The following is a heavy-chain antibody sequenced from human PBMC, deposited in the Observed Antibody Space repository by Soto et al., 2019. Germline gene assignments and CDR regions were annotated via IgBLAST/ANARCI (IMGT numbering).Heavy chain of an antibody. CDR2: IYYSGST. Sequence: SETLSLTCTASGGSISSSSYYWGWIRQPPGKGLEWIGSIYYSGSTYYNPSLKSRVTISVDTSKNQFSLKLSSVTAADTAVYYCARHVRSITPYYFDYWGQGTLVTVSS. D-gene: IGHD3-3*02. J-gene: IGHJ4*02. V-gene: IGHV4-39*01. CDR3: ARHVRSITPYYFDY. CDR1: GGSISSSSYY.